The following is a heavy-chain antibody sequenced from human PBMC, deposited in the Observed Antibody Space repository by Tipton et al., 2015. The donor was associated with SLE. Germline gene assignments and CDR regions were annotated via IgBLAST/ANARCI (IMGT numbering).Heavy chain of an antibody. CDR1: GYSFNSDYF. D-gene: IGHD2-15*01. CDR2: LYQSGRN. Sequence: TLSLTCAVSGYSFNSDYFWGWFRQSPEKGLEWIGSLYQSGRNYSNPSLKSRVTISVDTSKNQFSLQLTSVTAADTAVYYCARQSFGGSWELDFWGQGTQVSVSS. J-gene: IGHJ4*02. CDR3: ARQSFGGSWELDF. V-gene: IGHV4-38-2*01.